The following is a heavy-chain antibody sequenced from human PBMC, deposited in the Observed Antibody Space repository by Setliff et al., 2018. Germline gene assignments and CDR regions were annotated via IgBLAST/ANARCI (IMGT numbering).Heavy chain of an antibody. V-gene: IGHV1-18*01. D-gene: IGHD6-19*01. CDR3: ASGTPHKWLVHDYYYYGMDV. J-gene: IGHJ6*02. CDR2: ISAYNGNT. Sequence: ASVKVSCKASGYTFTSYGISWVRQAPGQGLEWMGWISAYNGNTNYAQKLQGRVTMTTDTSTRTAYMEVTSLRSDDTAVYYCASGTPHKWLVHDYYYYGMDVWGQGTTVTVSS. CDR1: GYTFTSYG.